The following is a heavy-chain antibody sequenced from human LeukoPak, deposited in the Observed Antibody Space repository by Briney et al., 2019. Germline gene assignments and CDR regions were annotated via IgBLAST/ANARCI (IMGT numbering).Heavy chain of an antibody. CDR2: ISSSSSYI. J-gene: IGHJ6*03. CDR1: GFTISGYS. V-gene: IGHV3-21*01. D-gene: IGHD2/OR15-2a*01. Sequence: GGSLRLSCAASGFTISGYSMNWVRQAPGKGLEWVSSISSSSSYIYYADSVKGRCTISRDNAKKLLYLQMNSLRAEDTAVYYCARSELGYDYYYMDVWGKGTTVTVSS. CDR3: ARSELGYDYYYMDV.